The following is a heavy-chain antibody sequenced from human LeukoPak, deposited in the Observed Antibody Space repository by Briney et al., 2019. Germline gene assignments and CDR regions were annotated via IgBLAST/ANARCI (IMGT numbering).Heavy chain of an antibody. CDR1: GYTFTSYD. Sequence: ASVKVSCKASGYTFTSYDINWVRQATGQGLEWMGWMNPNSGNTGYAQKFQGRVTMTRNTSISTAYMELSSLRSEDTAVYYCARVWRRPGYSSSWYERYFDYWGQGTLVTVSS. J-gene: IGHJ4*02. D-gene: IGHD6-13*01. V-gene: IGHV1-8*01. CDR3: ARVWRRPGYSSSWYERYFDY. CDR2: MNPNSGNT.